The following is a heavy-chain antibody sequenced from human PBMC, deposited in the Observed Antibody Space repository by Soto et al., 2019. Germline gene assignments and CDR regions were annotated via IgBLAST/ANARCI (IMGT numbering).Heavy chain of an antibody. J-gene: IGHJ5*02. CDR2: IYWDDDK. CDR3: AHSRWRGYKSWFDP. CDR1: EFSLTTSGVG. D-gene: IGHD3-3*01. Sequence: QITLRESGPTLVKPTQTLTLTCTFTEFSLTTSGVGVGWIRQPPGKALECLALIYWDDDKRYNPSLQTRLTITKDRSRNQGVRTMSNMDPWDTATYYCAHSRWRGYKSWFDPWGQGTLVIVSS. V-gene: IGHV2-5*02.